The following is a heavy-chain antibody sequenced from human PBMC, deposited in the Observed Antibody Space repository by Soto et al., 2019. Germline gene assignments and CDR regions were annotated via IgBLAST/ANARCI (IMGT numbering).Heavy chain of an antibody. CDR2: MNPNSGNT. V-gene: IGHV1-8*01. Sequence: ASVKVSCKASGYTFTSYDINWVRQATGQGLEWMGWMNPNSGNTGYAQKFQGRVTMTRNTSISTAYMELSSLRSEDTAVYYCARRGRLRSFNFWFDPWGQRTLVTVSS. CDR1: GYTFTSYD. CDR3: ARRGRLRSFNFWFDP. D-gene: IGHD3-16*01. J-gene: IGHJ5*02.